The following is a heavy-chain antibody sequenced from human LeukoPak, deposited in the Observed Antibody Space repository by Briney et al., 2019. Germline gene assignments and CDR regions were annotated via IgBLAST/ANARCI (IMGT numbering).Heavy chain of an antibody. CDR1: GFTFSSYW. CDR3: ARDNTPGIDY. V-gene: IGHV3-7*01. J-gene: IGHJ4*02. Sequence: GGSLRLSCADSGFTFSSYWMSWVRQAPGKGLEWVANIKQDESEKYYVDSVRGRFTISRDNAKNSLYLQMNSLRAEDTAVYYCARDNTPGIDYWGQGTLVTVSS. D-gene: IGHD2-15*01. CDR2: IKQDESEK.